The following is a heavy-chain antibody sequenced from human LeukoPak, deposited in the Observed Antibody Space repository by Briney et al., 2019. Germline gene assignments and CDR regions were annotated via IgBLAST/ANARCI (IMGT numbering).Heavy chain of an antibody. D-gene: IGHD3-3*01. Sequence: WETLSLTCTVSGVSISSYYWSWIRQPPGKGLEWIGYIYYSGSTNYNPSLKSRVTISVDTSKNQFSLKLSSVTAADTAVYYCARGPLRFRYGMDVWGKGTTVTVSS. CDR2: IYYSGST. CDR1: GVSISSYY. CDR3: ARGPLRFRYGMDV. V-gene: IGHV4-59*01. J-gene: IGHJ6*04.